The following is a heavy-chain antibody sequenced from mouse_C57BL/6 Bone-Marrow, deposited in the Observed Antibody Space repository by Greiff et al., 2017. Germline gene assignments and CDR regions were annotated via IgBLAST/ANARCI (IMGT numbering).Heavy chain of an antibody. V-gene: IGHV1-59*01. D-gene: IGHD2-5*01. CDR1: GYTFTSYW. J-gene: IGHJ4*01. CDR2: IDPSDSYT. Sequence: QVQLQQPGDELVRPGTSVKLSCKASGYTFTSYWMHWVKQRPGQGLEWIGVIDPSDSYTNYNQKFKGKATLTVDTSSSTAYMQLSSLTSEDSAVYYCARERAYYSNYDAMDYWGQGTSVTGSS. CDR3: ARERAYYSNYDAMDY.